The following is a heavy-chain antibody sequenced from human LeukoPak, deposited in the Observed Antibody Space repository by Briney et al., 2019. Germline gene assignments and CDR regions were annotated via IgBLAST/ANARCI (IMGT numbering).Heavy chain of an antibody. CDR2: ISAYNGNT. J-gene: IGHJ5*02. CDR3: AREAGIAAAGTWWFDP. D-gene: IGHD6-13*01. Sequence: ASVKVSCKATGYTFTSYGISWVRQAAGRGLEWMGWISAYNGNTNYAQKLQGRVTMATFTSTSTAYMELRSLRSDDTAVYYCAREAGIAAAGTWWFDPWGQGTLVTVSS. V-gene: IGHV1-18*01. CDR1: GYTFTSYG.